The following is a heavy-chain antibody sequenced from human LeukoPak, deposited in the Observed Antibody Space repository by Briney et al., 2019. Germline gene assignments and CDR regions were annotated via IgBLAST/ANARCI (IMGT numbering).Heavy chain of an antibody. CDR3: ASLSITAAPGY. V-gene: IGHV4-30-4*01. Sequence: TSETLSLTCTVSGGSISSGDYYWSWIRQPPGKGLEWIGYIYYSGSTYYNPSLKSRVTISVDTSKNQFSLKLSSVTAADTAVYYCASLSITAAPGYWGQGTLVTVSS. CDR1: GGSISSGDYY. D-gene: IGHD6-13*01. CDR2: IYYSGST. J-gene: IGHJ4*02.